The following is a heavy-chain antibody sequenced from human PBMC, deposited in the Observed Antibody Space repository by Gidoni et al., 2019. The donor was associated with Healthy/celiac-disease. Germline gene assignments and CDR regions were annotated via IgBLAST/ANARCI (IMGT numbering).Heavy chain of an antibody. D-gene: IGHD2-21*02. CDR1: GFPFSNAW. CDR3: TNRPSYCGGDCQSRCDYYYYMEG. Sequence: EVQLVEYGRVLVKPGGYLRISCSASGFPFSNAWMTWLLPAPGKGLEWGGRSKSKTEGEKTDYAEHVKGRCTNSRDDEKNTLYLQMNSLKTEDTAVYYCTNRPSYCGGDCQSRCDYYYYMEGWGKGTTVTVSS. V-gene: IGHV3-15*07. J-gene: IGHJ6*03. CDR2: SKSKTEGEKT.